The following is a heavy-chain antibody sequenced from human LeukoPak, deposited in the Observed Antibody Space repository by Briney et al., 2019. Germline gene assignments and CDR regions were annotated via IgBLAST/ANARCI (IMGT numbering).Heavy chain of an antibody. D-gene: IGHD4-23*01. CDR3: ARLDYGGNSAYFQH. CDR2: IYYSGST. Sequence: SETLSLTCTVSGGSISSYYWSWIRQPPGKGLEWIGYIYYSGSTNYNPSLKSRVTISVDTSKNQFSLKLSSVTAADTAVYYCARLDYGGNSAYFQHWGQGALVTVSS. V-gene: IGHV4-59*08. J-gene: IGHJ1*01. CDR1: GGSISSYY.